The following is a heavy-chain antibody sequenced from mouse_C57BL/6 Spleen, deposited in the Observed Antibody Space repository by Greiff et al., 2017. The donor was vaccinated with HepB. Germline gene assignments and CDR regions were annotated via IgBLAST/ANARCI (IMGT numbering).Heavy chain of an antibody. CDR3: ARGPMVTTSGFAY. CDR1: GYAFSSSW. D-gene: IGHD2-2*01. J-gene: IGHJ3*01. V-gene: IGHV1-82*01. CDR2: IYPGDGDT. Sequence: VQLVESGPELVKPGASVKISCKASGYAFSSSWMNWVKQRPGKGLEWIGRIYPGDGDTNYNGKFKGKATLTADKSSSTAYMQLSSLTSEDSAVYFCARGPMVTTSGFAYWGQGTLVTVSA.